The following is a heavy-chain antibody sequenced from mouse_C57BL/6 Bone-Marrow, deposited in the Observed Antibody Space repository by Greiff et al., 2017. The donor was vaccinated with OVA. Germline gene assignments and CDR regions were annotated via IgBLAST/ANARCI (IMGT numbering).Heavy chain of an antibody. V-gene: IGHV2-5*01. CDR1: GFSLTSYG. D-gene: IGHD2-3*01. CDR2: IWRGGST. J-gene: IGHJ3*01. CDR3: AKEGDGYYVAY. Sequence: VQLVESGPGLVQPSQSLSLTCTVSGFSLTSYGVHWVRQSPGKGLEWLGVIWRGGSTDYNAALMSRLSITKDNSKSQVFFKMNSLQADDTAIYYCAKEGDGYYVAYWGQGTLVTVSA.